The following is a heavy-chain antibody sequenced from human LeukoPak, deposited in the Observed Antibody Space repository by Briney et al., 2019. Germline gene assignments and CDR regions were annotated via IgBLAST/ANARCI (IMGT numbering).Heavy chain of an antibody. Sequence: ASVKVSCKASGDTFTGYYMHWVRQAPGQGLEWIGWINPNSGGTNYAQKFQGRVTMTRDTSISTAYMELSRLRSDDTAVYYCARILGYCSSTSCYTEHFDYWGQGTLVTVSS. J-gene: IGHJ4*02. V-gene: IGHV1-2*02. D-gene: IGHD2-2*02. CDR3: ARILGYCSSTSCYTEHFDY. CDR2: INPNSGGT. CDR1: GDTFTGYY.